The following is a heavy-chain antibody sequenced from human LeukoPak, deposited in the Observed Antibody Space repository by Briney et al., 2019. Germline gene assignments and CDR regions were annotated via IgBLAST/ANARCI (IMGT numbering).Heavy chain of an antibody. J-gene: IGHJ6*04. CDR1: GFTFSSYA. CDR2: ISYDGSNK. Sequence: GRSLRLSCAASGFTFSSYAMHWVRQAPGKGLEWVAVISYDGSNKYYADSVKGRFTISRDNPKNTLYLQMNSLRAEDTAVYYCARDQLLLWFGESYYYYYGMDVWGKGTTVTVSS. CDR3: ARDQLLLWFGESYYYYYGMDV. V-gene: IGHV3-30*04. D-gene: IGHD3-10*01.